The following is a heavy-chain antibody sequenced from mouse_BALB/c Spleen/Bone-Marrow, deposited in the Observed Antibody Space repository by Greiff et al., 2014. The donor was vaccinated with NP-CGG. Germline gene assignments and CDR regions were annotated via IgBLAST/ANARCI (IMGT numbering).Heavy chain of an antibody. CDR3: ASCYYGSSFGFAY. CDR2: IDPANGNT. V-gene: IGHV14-3*02. CDR1: GFNIKDTY. Sequence: EVQLQQSGAELVKPGASVKLSCTASGFNIKDTYMHWVKQRPEQGLEWIGRIDPANGNTKYDPKFKGKATITADTSSNTAYLQFSRLTSEAAAVYCCASCYYGSSFGFAYWGQGTLVTVSA. J-gene: IGHJ3*01. D-gene: IGHD1-1*01.